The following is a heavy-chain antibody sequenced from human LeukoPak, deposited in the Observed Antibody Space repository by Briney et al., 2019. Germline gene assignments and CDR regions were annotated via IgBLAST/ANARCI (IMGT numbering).Heavy chain of an antibody. J-gene: IGHJ4*02. CDR1: GYTFTSYD. CDR3: ASGGVTVYSYGPDY. V-gene: IGHV1-69*13. Sequence: GASVKVSCKASGYTFTSYDINWVRQAPGQGLEWVGTIIPEFDEAHYAQKLQGRVTISADDSATAAYMELRSLRSDDTAVYYCASGGVTVYSYGPDYWGQGTLVAVSS. CDR2: IIPEFDEA. D-gene: IGHD5-18*01.